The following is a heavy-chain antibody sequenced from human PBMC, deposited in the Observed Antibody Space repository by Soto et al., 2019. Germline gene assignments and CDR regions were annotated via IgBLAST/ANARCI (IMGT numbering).Heavy chain of an antibody. CDR3: ACEYRSSWYFDY. V-gene: IGHV3-33*01. D-gene: IGHD6-13*01. CDR1: GFTFSSYG. Sequence: QVQLVESGGGVVQPGRSLRLSCAASGFTFSSYGMHWVRQAPGKGLEWVAVIWYDGSNKYYADSVKGRFTISRDNSKNTLYLQVNSVRDEDTAVYYCACEYRSSWYFDYWGQGALVTVSS. J-gene: IGHJ4*02. CDR2: IWYDGSNK.